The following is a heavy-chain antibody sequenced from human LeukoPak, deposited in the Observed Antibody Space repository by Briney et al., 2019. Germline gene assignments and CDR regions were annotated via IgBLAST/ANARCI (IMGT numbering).Heavy chain of an antibody. D-gene: IGHD2-15*01. Sequence: SETLSLTCAVSGYSISSGYYWGWIRQPPGKGLAWVGSIYHSGSTYYSPSLKSRVTISVDTSKNQFSLKLTSVTAADTAVYYCARQSSYLATDTPRMDSWFDPWGQGTLVTVSS. CDR3: ARQSSYLATDTPRMDSWFDP. CDR1: GYSISSGYY. J-gene: IGHJ5*02. V-gene: IGHV4-38-2*01. CDR2: IYHSGST.